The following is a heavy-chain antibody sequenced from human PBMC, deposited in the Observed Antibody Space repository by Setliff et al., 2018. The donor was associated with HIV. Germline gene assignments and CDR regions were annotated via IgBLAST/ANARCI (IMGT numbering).Heavy chain of an antibody. CDR1: GGSIFSHY. Sequence: SETLSLTCTVSGGSIFSHYWSWIRQPPGKGLEWIGYIYYSGSTNYNPSLKSRVTISVDTSKNQLSLKLISVTAADTAVYYCARTGGYSYGFFDSWGQGALVTVSS. CDR2: IYYSGST. D-gene: IGHD5-18*01. CDR3: ARTGGYSYGFFDS. J-gene: IGHJ4*02. V-gene: IGHV4-59*11.